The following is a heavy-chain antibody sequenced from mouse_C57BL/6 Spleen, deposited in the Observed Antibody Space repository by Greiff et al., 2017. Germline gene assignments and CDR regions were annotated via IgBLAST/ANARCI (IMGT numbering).Heavy chain of an antibody. CDR1: GYAFSSYW. D-gene: IGHD2-1*01. J-gene: IGHJ2*01. CDR2: IYPGDGDT. Sequence: QVQLQQSGAELVKPGASVKISCKASGYAFSSYWMNWVKQRPGKGLEWIGQIYPGDGDTNYNGKFKGKATLTADKSSSAAYMQLSSLTSEDSAVYFCARVYCGNGGYFDDWGKGTTLTVSS. V-gene: IGHV1-80*01. CDR3: ARVYCGNGGYFDD.